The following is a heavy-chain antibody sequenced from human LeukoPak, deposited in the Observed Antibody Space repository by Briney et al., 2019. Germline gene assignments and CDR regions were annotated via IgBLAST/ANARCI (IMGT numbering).Heavy chain of an antibody. D-gene: IGHD3-22*01. J-gene: IGHJ4*02. V-gene: IGHV3-23*01. CDR3: AKDLFDSRKGGDYFDY. CDR2: VSGSGGTT. Sequence: GGSLRLSCAASGFTFTSYAMSWVRQAPGKGLEWVSAVSGSGGTTYYADSVQGRFTISRDNSKKTLYLQMNSLRDEDRAVYYCAKDLFDSRKGGDYFDYWGQGTLVAVS. CDR1: GFTFTSYA.